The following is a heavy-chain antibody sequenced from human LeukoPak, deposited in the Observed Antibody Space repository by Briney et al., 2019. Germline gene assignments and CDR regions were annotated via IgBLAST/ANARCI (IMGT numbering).Heavy chain of an antibody. V-gene: IGHV4-39*01. Sequence: LETLSLTCTVSGGSITSSRYYWGWLRQPPGKGLEWIGTIYYFGSTYYNPSLKSRVTISVDTSKKQFSLKLSSVTAADTAVYFCARRQRWLQLDAFDIWGQGTMVTVSS. J-gene: IGHJ3*02. CDR2: IYYFGST. CDR1: GGSITSSRYY. D-gene: IGHD5-24*01. CDR3: ARRQRWLQLDAFDI.